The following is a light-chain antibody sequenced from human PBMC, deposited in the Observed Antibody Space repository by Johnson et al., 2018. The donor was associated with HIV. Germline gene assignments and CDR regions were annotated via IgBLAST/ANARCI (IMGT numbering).Light chain of an antibody. CDR3: GTWNNSLSATYV. Sequence: QSVLTQPPSVSAAPGHNVSISCYGSSSNIGDNYISWYQQLPGAAPKLIIYENNKRPSGIPDRFSGSKSGTSATLGIAGLQTGDEADYSCGTWNNSLSATYVFGTWTGVTVL. CDR1: SSNIGDNY. CDR2: ENN. J-gene: IGLJ1*01. V-gene: IGLV1-51*01.